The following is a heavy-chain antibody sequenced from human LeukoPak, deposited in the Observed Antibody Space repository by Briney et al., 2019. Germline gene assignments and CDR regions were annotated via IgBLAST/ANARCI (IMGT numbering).Heavy chain of an antibody. D-gene: IGHD6-19*01. Sequence: GGSLRLSCAASGFIFSNTWMRGVRPAPGKGLEWVGRVKRKPNDETPDDAAAVKGRFTISIDDSKNTLYLQMNSLKTEDTAVYDCTTDRAVYLGQGTLVTDSS. V-gene: IGHV3-15*01. CDR3: TTDRAVY. CDR2: VKRKPNDETP. CDR1: GFIFSNTW. J-gene: IGHJ4*02.